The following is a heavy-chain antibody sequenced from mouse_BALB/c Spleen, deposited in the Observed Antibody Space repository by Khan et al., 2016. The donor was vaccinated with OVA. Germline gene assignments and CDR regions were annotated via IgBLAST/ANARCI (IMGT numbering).Heavy chain of an antibody. Sequence: EVQLQESGPGLVKPSQSLSLTCTVTGYSITSDYAWNWIRQFPGNKLEWMVYISSTGSTSYNPSLKSRIFINRDTSNNQFFLHLNLVPTEDTATYYCARSLYYSDSYAMDYWGQGTSVTVSA. CDR3: ARSLYYSDSYAMDY. V-gene: IGHV3-2*02. CDR2: ISSTGST. J-gene: IGHJ4*01. CDR1: GYSITSDYA. D-gene: IGHD2-13*01.